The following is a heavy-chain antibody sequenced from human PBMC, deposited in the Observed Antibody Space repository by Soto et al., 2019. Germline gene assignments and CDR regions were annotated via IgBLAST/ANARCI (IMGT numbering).Heavy chain of an antibody. CDR3: ARWLAAAGVDD. D-gene: IGHD6-13*01. CDR2: IWYDGSNK. V-gene: IGHV3-33*01. Sequence: QVQLVESGGGVVQPGRSLRLSCAASGFTFSSYGMHWVRQAPGKGLEWVAVIWYDGSNKYYADSVKGRFTISRDNSKNTLYLQMNSLRAEDTAVYYCARWLAAAGVDDWGQGTLVTVSS. CDR1: GFTFSSYG. J-gene: IGHJ4*02.